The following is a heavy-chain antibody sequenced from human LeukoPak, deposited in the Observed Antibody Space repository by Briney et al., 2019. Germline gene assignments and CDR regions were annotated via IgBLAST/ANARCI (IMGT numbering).Heavy chain of an antibody. D-gene: IGHD1-26*01. CDR3: AKDRSGSYSQGLDY. CDR2: IRYDGSNK. Sequence: PGGSLRLSCAASGFTFSSYSINWVRQAPGKGLEWVAFIRYDGSNKYYADSVKGRFTISRDNSKNTLYLQMNSLRAEDTAVYYCAKDRSGSYSQGLDYWGQGTLVTVSS. CDR1: GFTFSSYS. J-gene: IGHJ4*02. V-gene: IGHV3-30*02.